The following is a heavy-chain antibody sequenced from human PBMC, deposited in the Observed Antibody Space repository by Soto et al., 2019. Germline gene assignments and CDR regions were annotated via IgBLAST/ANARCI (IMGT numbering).Heavy chain of an antibody. V-gene: IGHV1-69*01. CDR2: IIPIFGTA. CDR1: GGTFSSYA. D-gene: IGHD6-19*01. J-gene: IGHJ6*02. CDR3: ASPRLVLGELGVYYYYYGMDV. Sequence: QVQLVQSGAEVKKPGSSVKVSCKASGGTFSSYAISWVRQAPGQGLEWMGGIIPIFGTANYAQKFQGRVTITADESTSTAYMELSSLRSEDTAVYYCASPRLVLGELGVYYYYYGMDVWGQGTTVTVSS.